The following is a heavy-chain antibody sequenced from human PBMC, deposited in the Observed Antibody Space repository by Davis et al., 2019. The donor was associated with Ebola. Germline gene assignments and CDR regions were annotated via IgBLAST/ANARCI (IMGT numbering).Heavy chain of an antibody. CDR1: GYTLTELS. D-gene: IGHD2-15*01. J-gene: IGHJ3*02. CDR3: AAGGLGGGFDI. V-gene: IGHV1-24*01. CDR2: FDPEDAEA. Sequence: AASVKVSCKVSGYTLTELSIHWVRQAPGKGLEWVGYFDPEDAEAVYAQNFQERVTMTEDTSTDTAYMELSSLRSDDTAVYYCAAGGLGGGFDIWGHGTMVTVSS.